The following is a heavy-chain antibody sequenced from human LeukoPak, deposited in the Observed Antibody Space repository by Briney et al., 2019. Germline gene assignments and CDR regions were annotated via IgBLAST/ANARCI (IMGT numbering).Heavy chain of an antibody. CDR1: GYTFTSYA. CDR3: ARRWLQLEDY. CDR2: INPNSGGT. D-gene: IGHD5-24*01. J-gene: IGHJ4*02. V-gene: IGHV1-2*02. Sequence: ASGKVSCKASGYTFTSYAMNWVRQAPGQGLEWMGWINPNSGGTNYAQKFQGRVTMTRDTSISTAYMELSRLSSDDTAVYYCARRWLQLEDYWGQGTLVTVSS.